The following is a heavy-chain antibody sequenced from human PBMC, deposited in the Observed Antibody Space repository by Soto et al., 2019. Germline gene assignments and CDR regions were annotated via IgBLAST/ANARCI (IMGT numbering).Heavy chain of an antibody. V-gene: IGHV4-59*01. CDR3: AKLPWAGYGGVFDP. CDR1: GGSISNYY. J-gene: IGHJ5*02. Sequence: SETLSLTCTVSGGSISNYYWTWIRQPPGKGLQWIGYVYYSGTTNYNPSLKSRVTISVDTSKNQFSLRLSSVAAADTAVYYCAKLPWAGYGGVFDPWGQGTLVTVSS. CDR2: VYYSGTT. D-gene: IGHD2-8*02.